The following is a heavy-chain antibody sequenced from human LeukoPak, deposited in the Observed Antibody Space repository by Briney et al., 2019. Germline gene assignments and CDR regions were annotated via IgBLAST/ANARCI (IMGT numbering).Heavy chain of an antibody. D-gene: IGHD2-15*01. V-gene: IGHV1-69*13. Sequence: GASVKVSCKASGGTFSSYAISWVRQAPGQGLEWMGGIIPIFGTANYAQKFQGRVTITADESTSTAYMELSSLRSEDTAVYYCARVVPEVYGMDVWGQGTTVTVSS. CDR2: IIPIFGTA. CDR1: GGTFSSYA. CDR3: ARVVPEVYGMDV. J-gene: IGHJ6*02.